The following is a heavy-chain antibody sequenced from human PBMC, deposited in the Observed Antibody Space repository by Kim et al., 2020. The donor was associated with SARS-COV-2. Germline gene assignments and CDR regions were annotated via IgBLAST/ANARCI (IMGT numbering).Heavy chain of an antibody. J-gene: IGHJ4*02. Sequence: KSRVTISVDTSKNQFSLKLSSVTAADTAVYYCARQDLVDILTGYYPAFDYWGQGTLVTVAS. D-gene: IGHD3-9*01. V-gene: IGHV4-39*01. CDR3: ARQDLVDILTGYYPAFDY.